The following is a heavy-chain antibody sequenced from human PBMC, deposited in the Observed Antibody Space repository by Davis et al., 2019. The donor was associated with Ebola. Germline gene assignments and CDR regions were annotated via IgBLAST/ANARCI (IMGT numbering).Heavy chain of an antibody. V-gene: IGHV3-53*01. Sequence: GGSLRLSCVASGFIVSDKYMSWVRQAPGKGLEWVSVIYRDGRTYYADSVKGRFTISRDNSKNTLYLQMNSLRAEDTAVYYCTRHVSGDFWYFDLWGRGTLVTVSS. CDR1: GFIVSDKY. J-gene: IGHJ2*01. D-gene: IGHD3-10*01. CDR3: TRHVSGDFWYFDL. CDR2: IYRDGRT.